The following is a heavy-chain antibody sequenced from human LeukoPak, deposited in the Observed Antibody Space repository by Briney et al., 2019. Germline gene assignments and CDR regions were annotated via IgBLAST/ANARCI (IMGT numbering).Heavy chain of an antibody. D-gene: IGHD5/OR15-5a*01. CDR1: GFSFSTYA. CDR3: AKVPTYSVGADPLDY. CDR2: ISGSGGGT. Sequence: GGSLRLSRAASGFSFSTYAMSWVRQAPGKGLEWVSTISGSGGGTYYADSVKGRFTISRDNSKNTLYLQMNSLRAEDTAVYYCAKVPTYSVGADPLDYWGQGTLVTVSS. J-gene: IGHJ4*02. V-gene: IGHV3-23*01.